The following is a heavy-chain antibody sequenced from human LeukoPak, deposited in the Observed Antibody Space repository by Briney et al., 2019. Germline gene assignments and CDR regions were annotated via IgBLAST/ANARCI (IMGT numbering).Heavy chain of an antibody. D-gene: IGHD5-18*01. Sequence: GGSLSLSCAASGFIFDDYAMRWVRHAPGKGLEWVSTISWNSGSIGYADSVKGRFTISRDNAKNSLYLQMNSLRAEDMALYYCAQDIGGEGGHSYGLDYWGQGTLVTVSS. CDR2: ISWNSGSI. CDR1: GFIFDDYA. CDR3: AQDIGGEGGHSYGLDY. V-gene: IGHV3-9*03. J-gene: IGHJ4*02.